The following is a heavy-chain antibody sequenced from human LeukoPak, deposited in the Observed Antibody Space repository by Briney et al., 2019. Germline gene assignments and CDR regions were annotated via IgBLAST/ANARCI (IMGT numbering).Heavy chain of an antibody. CDR1: RFTFSSYS. CDR2: ISSSSSYI. CDR3: ARDMRGDGYCSSTSCLN. Sequence: PGGSLRLSCAASRFTFSSYSMNWVRQAPGKGLEWVSSISSSSSYIYYADSVKGRFTISRDNAKNSLYLQMNSLRAEDTAVYYCARDMRGDGYCSSTSCLNWGQGTLVTVSS. V-gene: IGHV3-21*01. J-gene: IGHJ4*02. D-gene: IGHD2-2*01.